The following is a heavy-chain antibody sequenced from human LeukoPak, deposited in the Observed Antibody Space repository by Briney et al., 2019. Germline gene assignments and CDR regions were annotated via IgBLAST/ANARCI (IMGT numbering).Heavy chain of an antibody. CDR2: ISSDGSRV. Sequence: GGSLRLSCAASGFTFSDYWMHWVRQAPGKGLVWVSRISSDGSRVTYADSVKGRFTISRDNAKNTLYLQMNSLRAEDTAVYYCAKGLYSSGWYLIFDYWGQGTLVTVSS. CDR3: AKGLYSSGWYLIFDY. CDR1: GFTFSDYW. V-gene: IGHV3-74*01. D-gene: IGHD6-19*01. J-gene: IGHJ4*02.